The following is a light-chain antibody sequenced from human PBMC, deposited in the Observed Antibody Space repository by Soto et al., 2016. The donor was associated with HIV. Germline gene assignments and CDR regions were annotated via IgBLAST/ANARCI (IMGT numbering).Light chain of an antibody. CDR2: DDD. Sequence: SYVLPQPPSVSVAPGKTARITCGGNDIGCKSVHWYQQKPGQAPVLVVYDDDDRPSGIPERFSGSSSGNTATLTISRVEIGDEADYYCQVWDSSSDHWVFGGGTKLTV. CDR1: DIGCKS. CDR3: QVWDSSSDHWV. J-gene: IGLJ3*02. V-gene: IGLV3-21*03.